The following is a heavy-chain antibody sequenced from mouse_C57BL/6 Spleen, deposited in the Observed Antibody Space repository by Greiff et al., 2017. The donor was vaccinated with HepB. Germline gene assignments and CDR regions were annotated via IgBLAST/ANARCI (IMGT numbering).Heavy chain of an antibody. D-gene: IGHD2-1*01. Sequence: QVQLKESGAELVKPGASVKLSCKASGYTFTSYWMQWVKQRPGQGLEWIGEIDPSDSYTNYNQKFKGKATLTVDTSSSTAYMQLSSLTSEDSAVYYCARVGGNYDAMDYWGQGTSVTVSS. V-gene: IGHV1-50*01. J-gene: IGHJ4*01. CDR3: ARVGGNYDAMDY. CDR2: IDPSDSYT. CDR1: GYTFTSYW.